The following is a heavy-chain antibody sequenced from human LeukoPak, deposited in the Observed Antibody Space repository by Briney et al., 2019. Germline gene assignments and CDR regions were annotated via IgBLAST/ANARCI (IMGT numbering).Heavy chain of an antibody. CDR1: GFTFSTYS. Sequence: PGGSLRLSCAASGFTFSTYSVNWVRKAPGKGLEWVSAISGSGGSTYYADSVKGRFTISRDNSKNTLYLQMNSLRAEDTAVYYCAKVLLWFGEFPFDYWGQGTLVTVSS. J-gene: IGHJ4*02. V-gene: IGHV3-23*01. CDR2: ISGSGGST. CDR3: AKVLLWFGEFPFDY. D-gene: IGHD3-10*01.